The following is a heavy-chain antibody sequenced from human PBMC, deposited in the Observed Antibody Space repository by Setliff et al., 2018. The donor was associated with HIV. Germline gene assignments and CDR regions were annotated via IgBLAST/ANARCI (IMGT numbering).Heavy chain of an antibody. D-gene: IGHD3-9*01. Sequence: ASVKVSYKASGYTFTSYGISWVRQAPGQGLEWMGWISAYSGNTNYAQKFQGRVTMTTDTSTSTAYMELRSLRSDDTAVYYCARDHYDILTGYYRDYYYMDVWGKGTTVTVSS. V-gene: IGHV1-18*01. CDR3: ARDHYDILTGYYRDYYYMDV. CDR1: GYTFTSYG. CDR2: ISAYSGNT. J-gene: IGHJ6*03.